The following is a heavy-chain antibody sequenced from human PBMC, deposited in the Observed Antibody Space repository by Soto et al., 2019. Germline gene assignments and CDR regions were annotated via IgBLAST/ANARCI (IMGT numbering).Heavy chain of an antibody. CDR3: AKGRGGSGSLTPRVDF. D-gene: IGHD3-10*01. CDR2: ISGGGDTT. CDR1: GFTFNNYA. Sequence: EVQLLESGGGLAQPGGSLRLSCAASGFTFNNYAMTWVRQAPGKGLEWVSAISGGGDTTSYADSVKGRFTVSRDGSKNTLYLQMSSQRAEDTALYYCAKGRGGSGSLTPRVDFWGQGTLVTVSS. V-gene: IGHV3-23*01. J-gene: IGHJ4*02.